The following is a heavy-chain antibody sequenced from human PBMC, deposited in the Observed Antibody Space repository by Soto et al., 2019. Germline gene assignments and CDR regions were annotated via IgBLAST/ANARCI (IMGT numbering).Heavy chain of an antibody. V-gene: IGHV5-10-1*01. J-gene: IGHJ3*02. D-gene: IGHD2-2*03. CDR3: ARHGFYGFDI. Sequence: GESLKISCEGSGYPFPTYWITWVRQMPGKGLERMGRIDPHDSYTTYGPSFQGHVSISIDKSIRTASLQWSSLKASDTAIYYCARHGFYGFDIWGRGTMVTVSS. CDR2: IDPHDSYT. CDR1: GYPFPTYW.